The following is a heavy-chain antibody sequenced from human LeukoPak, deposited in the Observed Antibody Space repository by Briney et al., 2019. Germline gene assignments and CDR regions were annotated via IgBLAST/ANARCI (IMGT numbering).Heavy chain of an antibody. CDR3: ARDLSNSGWYTFDY. CDR2: TDYKSKWYY. Sequence: SQTLSVACVISGDTMPSNNGGWNWIRQSESRGLDWLGRTDYKSKWYYYYAQSMKGRIPTNPDTSDNQFSVQLNSVTPEDTAVYYGARDLSNSGWYTFDYGSQGTLVTVPS. V-gene: IGHV6-1*01. D-gene: IGHD6-19*01. J-gene: IGHJ4*02. CDR1: GDTMPSNNGG.